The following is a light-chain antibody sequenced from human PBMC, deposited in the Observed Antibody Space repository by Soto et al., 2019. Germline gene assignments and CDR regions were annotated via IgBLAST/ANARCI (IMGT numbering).Light chain of an antibody. CDR1: SSDVGGYNY. CDR2: DVS. V-gene: IGLV2-14*01. J-gene: IGLJ2*01. CDR3: SSRRV. Sequence: QSVLTQPASVSGSPGQSITISCTGTSSDVGGYNYVSWYQQHPGKAPKLMIYDVSNRPSGVSNRFSGSKSGNTASLTISGLQAEDEADYYCSSRRVFGGGTKVTVL.